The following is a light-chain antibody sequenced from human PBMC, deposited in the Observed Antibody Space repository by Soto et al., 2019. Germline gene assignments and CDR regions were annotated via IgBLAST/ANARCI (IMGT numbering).Light chain of an antibody. CDR1: QSVTTQ. Sequence: IVLTQSPGTLSLSPGERATLSCRASQSVTTQLAWYQQKPGQAPRLIIHGASSRATGVPDRITGSGSGTDFTLSIGRLEPEDFAVYYCQQYGGSTRTFGQGTKVDSK. V-gene: IGKV3-20*01. CDR3: QQYGGSTRT. CDR2: GAS. J-gene: IGKJ1*01.